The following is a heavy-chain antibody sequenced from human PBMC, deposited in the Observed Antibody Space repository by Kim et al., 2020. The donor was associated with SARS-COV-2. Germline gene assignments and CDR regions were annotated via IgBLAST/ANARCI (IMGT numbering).Heavy chain of an antibody. J-gene: IGHJ5*02. Sequence: ASVKVSCKASGYTFTGYYMHWVRQAPGQGLEWMGWINPNSGGTNYAQKFQGRVTMTRDTSISTAYMELSRLRSDDTAVYYCAREVYTGTTLGGWFDPWGQGTLVTVSS. CDR1: GYTFTGYY. V-gene: IGHV1-2*02. D-gene: IGHD1-7*01. CDR3: AREVYTGTTLGGWFDP. CDR2: INPNSGGT.